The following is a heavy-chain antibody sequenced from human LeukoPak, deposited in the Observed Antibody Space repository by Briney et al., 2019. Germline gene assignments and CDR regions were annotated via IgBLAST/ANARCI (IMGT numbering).Heavy chain of an antibody. J-gene: IGHJ3*01. CDR1: EYRLTELS. CDR3: ATLLLSKKRYYDFWTSAFDF. Sequence: ASVKVSCKVSEYRLTELSMHWVRLAPGKGLEWMGGFDPEDVDTIYAQKFEGRVTMTEDTSTDTAYLELSSLRSGDTAVYYCATLLLSKKRYYDFWTSAFDFWGQGTMVTVSS. CDR2: FDPEDVDT. V-gene: IGHV1-24*01. D-gene: IGHD3-3*01.